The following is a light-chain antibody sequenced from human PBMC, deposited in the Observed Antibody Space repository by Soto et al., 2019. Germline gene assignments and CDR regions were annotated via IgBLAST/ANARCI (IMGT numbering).Light chain of an antibody. V-gene: IGLV2-14*01. CDR1: SSDVGGYNY. J-gene: IGLJ1*01. Sequence: QSVLTQPASVSGPPGQSITISCTGTSSDVGGYNYVSWYQQHPGKAPKLMIYEVSNRPSGVSNRFSGSKSGNTASLTISWLQAEDEADYFCNSYGSTSTRYVFGTGTKVTVL. CDR2: EVS. CDR3: NSYGSTSTRYV.